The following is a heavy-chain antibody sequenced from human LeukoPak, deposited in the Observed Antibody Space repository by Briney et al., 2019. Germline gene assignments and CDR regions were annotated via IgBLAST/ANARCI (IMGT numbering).Heavy chain of an antibody. CDR2: ISYDGSNK. Sequence: PGGSLRLSCAASGFTFSSYAMHWVRQAPGKGLEWVAVISYDGSNKYYADSVKGRFTISRDNSKNTLYLQMNSLRAEDTAVYYCARGRYYYDISGYSDYWGQGTLVTVSS. J-gene: IGHJ4*02. V-gene: IGHV3-30-3*01. CDR1: GFTFSSYA. D-gene: IGHD3-22*01. CDR3: ARGRYYYDISGYSDY.